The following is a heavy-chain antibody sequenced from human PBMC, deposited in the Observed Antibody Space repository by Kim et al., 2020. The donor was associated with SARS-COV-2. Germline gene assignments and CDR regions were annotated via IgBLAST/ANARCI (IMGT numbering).Heavy chain of an antibody. V-gene: IGHV3-74*01. D-gene: IGHD1-1*01. CDR2: IRADASGS. CDR1: GFVFRDYW. CDR3: ARLGRGGTGLDS. J-gene: IGHJ5*01. Sequence: WGSLRLSCAASGFVFRDYWMHWVRQAPGKGLEWVSRIRADASGSNYADSVNGRFTISRDNVKNTVFLQMNSLRVEDTGVYFCARLGRGGTGLDSWGRGTLVSVSS.